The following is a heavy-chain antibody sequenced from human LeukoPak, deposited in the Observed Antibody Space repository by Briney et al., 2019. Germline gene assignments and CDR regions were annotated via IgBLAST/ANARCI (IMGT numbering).Heavy chain of an antibody. D-gene: IGHD4-17*01. V-gene: IGHV3-11*06. CDR1: GFTFSDYY. CDR2: ISSSSSYT. J-gene: IGHJ5*02. Sequence: GGSLRLSCAASGFTFSDYYMSWIRQAPGKGLEWVSYISSSSSYTNYADSVKGRFTISRDNAKNSLYLQMNSLRAEDTAVYYCARDYGDYVGGNWFDPWGQGTLVTVS. CDR3: ARDYGDYVGGNWFDP.